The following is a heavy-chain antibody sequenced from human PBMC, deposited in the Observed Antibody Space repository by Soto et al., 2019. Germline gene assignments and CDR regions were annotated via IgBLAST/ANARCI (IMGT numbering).Heavy chain of an antibody. CDR3: AKANYYGSGSYYNVGYYYYYYGMDV. D-gene: IGHD3-10*01. CDR1: EFTFSSYG. V-gene: IGHV3-30*18. Sequence: SLRLSCAASEFTFSSYGMHWVRQAPGKGLEWVAVISYDGSNKYYADSVKGRFTISRDNSKNTLYLQMNSLRAEDTAVYYCAKANYYGSGSYYNVGYYYYYYGMDVWGQGTTVTVSS. CDR2: ISYDGSNK. J-gene: IGHJ6*02.